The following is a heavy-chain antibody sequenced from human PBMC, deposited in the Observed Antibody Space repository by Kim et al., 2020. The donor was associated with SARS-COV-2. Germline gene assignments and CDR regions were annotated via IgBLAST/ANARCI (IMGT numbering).Heavy chain of an antibody. D-gene: IGHD3-22*01. J-gene: IGHJ4*02. CDR1: GFTFSSYG. CDR2: ISYDGSNK. V-gene: IGHV3-33*05. CDR3: ARGIDSSGFLIDY. Sequence: GGSLRLSCAASGFTFSSYGMHWVRQAPGKGLEWVAVISYDGSNKYYADSVKGRFTISRDNSKNTLYLQMNSLRAEDTAVYYCARGIDSSGFLIDYWGQGTLVTVSS.